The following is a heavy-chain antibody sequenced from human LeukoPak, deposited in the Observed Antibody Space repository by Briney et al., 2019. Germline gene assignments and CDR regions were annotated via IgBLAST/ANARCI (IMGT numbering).Heavy chain of an antibody. CDR2: SHTSGST. Sequence: SETLSLTRTVSGGSISDYFWNWVRQPPGKGLEWIGYSHTSGSTDSKPSLKTRVSISLDPSKTQFSLTLISVTAAATAVYYGTRRRGGIAEGEFALWGQPALVTVSA. D-gene: IGHD3-10*01. CDR1: GGSISDYF. V-gene: IGHV4-4*09. J-gene: IGHJ4*02. CDR3: TRRRGGIAEGEFAL.